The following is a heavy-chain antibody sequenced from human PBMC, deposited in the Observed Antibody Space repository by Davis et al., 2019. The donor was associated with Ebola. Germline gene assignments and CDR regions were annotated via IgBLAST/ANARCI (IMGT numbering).Heavy chain of an antibody. D-gene: IGHD6-19*01. Sequence: ASVKVSCKASGFILTNYASHWVRQAPGQRLEWMGWVHGGNGNTKYSQRFQGRVTITTDTSASTVYLDLTSLRSDDTAVFYCARASFGYNSGWYADYWGPGSLVTVSS. CDR2: VHGGNGNT. J-gene: IGHJ4*02. CDR1: GFILTNYA. V-gene: IGHV1-3*01. CDR3: ARASFGYNSGWYADY.